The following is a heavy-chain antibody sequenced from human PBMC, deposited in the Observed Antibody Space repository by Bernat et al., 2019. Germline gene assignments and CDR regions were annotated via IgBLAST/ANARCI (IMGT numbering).Heavy chain of an antibody. V-gene: IGHV3-74*01. D-gene: IGHD6-19*01. CDR3: VKMSGAVAGTGYFDY. CDR1: GFTFSSYW. Sequence: EVQLVESGGGLVQPGGSLRLSCAASGFTFSSYWMHWVRQAPGKGLVWVSRINSDGSGTSYADSVKGRFTISRDNAKNTLYLQMSSLRAEDTAVYYCVKMSGAVAGTGYFDYWGQGTLVTVSS. CDR2: INSDGSGT. J-gene: IGHJ4*02.